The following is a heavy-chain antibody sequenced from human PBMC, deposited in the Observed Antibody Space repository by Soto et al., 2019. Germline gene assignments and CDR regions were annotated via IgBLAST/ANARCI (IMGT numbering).Heavy chain of an antibody. Sequence: EVQLVESGGGLVSRGGSLRLSCAASGFSFRTAWMNWVRQAPGKGLEWVGSIKSKNYGATTDYPAPGKGRFTISRHDSRNTIYLEMNTLITEDTAIYDCTADLRCYDFSIPWGQGTLVTVSS. V-gene: IGHV3-15*07. CDR3: TADLRCYDFSIP. CDR2: IKSKNYGATT. J-gene: IGHJ5*02. D-gene: IGHD3-3*01. CDR1: GFSFRTAW.